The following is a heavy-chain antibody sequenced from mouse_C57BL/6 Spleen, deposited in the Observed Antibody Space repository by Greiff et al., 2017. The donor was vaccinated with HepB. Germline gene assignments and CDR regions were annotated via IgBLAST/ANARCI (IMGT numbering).Heavy chain of an antibody. CDR2: INPGSGGT. CDR3: ARSDGYLDY. Sequence: QVQLQQSGAELVRPGTSVKVSCKASGYAFTNYLIEWVKQRPGQGLEWIGVINPGSGGTNYNEKFKGKATLSADKSSSTAYMQLSSLTSEDSAVYFCARSDGYLDYWGQGTTLTVSS. D-gene: IGHD2-3*01. V-gene: IGHV1-54*01. CDR1: GYAFTNYL. J-gene: IGHJ2*01.